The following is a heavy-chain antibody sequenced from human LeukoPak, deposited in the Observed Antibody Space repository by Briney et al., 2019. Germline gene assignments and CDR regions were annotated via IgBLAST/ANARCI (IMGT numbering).Heavy chain of an antibody. Sequence: SETLSLTCTVSGGSINSYYWSWIRQPPGKGLEWIGHIYYSGSNNNNPSLKSRVTMTVDTSKNQFSLKLTSVTAADTAMYFCARFGSYFEYWGQGILVTVSS. V-gene: IGHV4-59*12. J-gene: IGHJ4*02. CDR1: GGSINSYY. CDR3: ARFGSYFEY. D-gene: IGHD3-10*01. CDR2: IYYSGSN.